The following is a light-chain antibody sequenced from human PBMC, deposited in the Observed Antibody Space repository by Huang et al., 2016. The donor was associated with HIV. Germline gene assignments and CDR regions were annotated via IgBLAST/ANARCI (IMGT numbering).Light chain of an antibody. Sequence: SPTTLSLSPGERATLSCRASQSVNRYLAWYQQKPGQAPRLLIYAASNRATGIPARFSGSGSGTDFTLTISSLEPEDFAVYYCQQRSNWPPITFGQGTRLEIK. CDR2: AAS. J-gene: IGKJ5*01. CDR3: QQRSNWPPIT. CDR1: QSVNRY. V-gene: IGKV3-11*01.